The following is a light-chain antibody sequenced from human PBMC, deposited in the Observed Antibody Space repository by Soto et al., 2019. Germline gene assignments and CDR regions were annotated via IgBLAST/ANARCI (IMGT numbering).Light chain of an antibody. CDR3: QQYNNWPL. Sequence: EIVMTQSPATLSVSPGGRATLSCRASQSISDTLAWYQQKPGQAPRLLIYGASTRATGIPARFSGSGSGTEFTLTISSLQSEDFAVYYCQQYNNWPLFGGGTKVEIK. CDR1: QSISDT. V-gene: IGKV3-15*01. J-gene: IGKJ4*01. CDR2: GAS.